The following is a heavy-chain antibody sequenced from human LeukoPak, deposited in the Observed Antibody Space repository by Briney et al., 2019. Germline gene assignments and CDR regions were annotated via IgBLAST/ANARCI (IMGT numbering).Heavy chain of an antibody. CDR3: ARDVGPTVALA. J-gene: IGHJ4*02. CDR1: GYSISSGYY. V-gene: IGHV4-61*02. D-gene: IGHD4-23*01. Sequence: PSETLSLTCAVSGYSISSGYYWSWIRQPAGKGLEWIGRIYTSGSTNYNPSLKSRVTISVDTSKNQFPLKLSSVTAADTAVYYCARDVGPTVALAWGQGTLVTVSS. CDR2: IYTSGST.